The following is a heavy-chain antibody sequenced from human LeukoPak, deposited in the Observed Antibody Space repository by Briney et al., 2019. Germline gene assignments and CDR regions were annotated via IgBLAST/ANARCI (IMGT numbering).Heavy chain of an antibody. CDR1: GFTFGDYA. V-gene: IGHV3-49*04. CDR2: IRSKAYGGTT. Sequence: GGSPRLSCTASGFTFGDYAMSWVRQAPGKGLEWVGFIRSKAYGGTTEYAASVKGRFTISRDDSKSIAYLQMNSLKTEDTAVYYCTRGQNYDFWSGYYGGDYWGQGTLVTVSS. CDR3: TRGQNYDFWSGYYGGDY. D-gene: IGHD3-3*01. J-gene: IGHJ4*02.